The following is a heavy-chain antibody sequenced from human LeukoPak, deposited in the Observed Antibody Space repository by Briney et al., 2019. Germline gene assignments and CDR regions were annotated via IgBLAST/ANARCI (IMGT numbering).Heavy chain of an antibody. CDR2: IYYSGST. CDR3: AGIAVAAQIDY. Sequence: PSETLSLTCTVSGGSISSYYWSWIRQPPGKGLEWIGYIYYSGSTNYNPSLKSRVTIPVDTSKNQFSLKLSSVTAADTAVYYCAGIAVAAQIDYWGQGTLVTVSS. V-gene: IGHV4-59*01. D-gene: IGHD6-19*01. J-gene: IGHJ4*02. CDR1: GGSISSYY.